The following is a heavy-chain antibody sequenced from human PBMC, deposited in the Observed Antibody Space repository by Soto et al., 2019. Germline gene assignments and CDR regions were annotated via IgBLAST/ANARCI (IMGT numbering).Heavy chain of an antibody. J-gene: IGHJ3*02. CDR2: IIPIFGTA. V-gene: IGHV1-69*12. CDR1: GGTFSSYA. CDR3: ARERDSSGYYGRMVFEI. Sequence: QVQLVQSGAEVKKPGSSVKVSCKASGGTFSSYAISWVRQAPGQALEWMGGIIPIFGTANYAQKCQGRVTITADGSASTAYMELSSLRSEDTAVNYCARERDSSGYYGRMVFEIWGQGTMVTVSS. D-gene: IGHD3-22*01.